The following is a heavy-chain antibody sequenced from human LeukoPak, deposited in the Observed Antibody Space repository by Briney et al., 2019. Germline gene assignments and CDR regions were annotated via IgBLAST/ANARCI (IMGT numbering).Heavy chain of an antibody. D-gene: IGHD2-2*01. CDR1: GGSFSGHY. Sequence: SETLSLTCAVYGGSFSGHYWSWIRQPPGKGLEWIGEINHSGSTNYNPSLKSRVTISVDTSKNQFSLKLSSVTAADTAVYYCARGRGLKVVPAAHGMDVWGKGTTVTVSS. CDR2: INHSGST. V-gene: IGHV4-34*01. J-gene: IGHJ6*04. CDR3: ARGRGLKVVPAAHGMDV.